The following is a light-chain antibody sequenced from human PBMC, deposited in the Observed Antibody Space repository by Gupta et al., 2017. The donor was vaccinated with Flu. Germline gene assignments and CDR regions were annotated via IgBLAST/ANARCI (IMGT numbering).Light chain of an antibody. CDR3: QQTDNTPQT. V-gene: IGKV1-39*01. J-gene: IGKJ1*01. CDR2: GAS. CDR1: QNISNY. Sequence: PSSLSASVGDRATITCRATQNISNYLNWYQQKLGKAPKLLIYGASNLQSGVPSRFSGSGSGTDFTLTISSLQPEDFASYYCQQTDNTPQTFGLGTKVEIK.